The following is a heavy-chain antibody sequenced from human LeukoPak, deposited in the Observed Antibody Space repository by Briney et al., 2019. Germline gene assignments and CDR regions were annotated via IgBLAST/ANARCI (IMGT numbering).Heavy chain of an antibody. D-gene: IGHD6-19*01. J-gene: IGHJ4*02. V-gene: IGHV4-59*01. CDR2: IYYSGTT. CDR3: ARVLSSGWAGFDY. CDR1: GGSISNYY. Sequence: SETLSLTCTVSGGSISNYYWTWIRHPPGKGLEWIAHIYYSGTTNYNPSLKSRVTISVDTSKNQFSLKLTSVTAADTAVYYCARVLSSGWAGFDYWGQGALVTVSS.